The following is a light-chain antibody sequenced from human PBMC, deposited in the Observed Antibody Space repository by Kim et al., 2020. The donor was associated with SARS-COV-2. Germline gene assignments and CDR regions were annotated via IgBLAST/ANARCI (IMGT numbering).Light chain of an antibody. CDR2: GAS. J-gene: IGKJ1*01. V-gene: IGKV1-27*01. CDR3: QTCNGVPWT. CDR1: QDISNV. Sequence: GDRVTITCRPSQDISNVLAWYKQKPEKVPKRLIYGASVLRSGVPSRFSGGVSGTDFTLSISDLQPEDVATYYSQTCNGVPWTFGQGSKAGIK.